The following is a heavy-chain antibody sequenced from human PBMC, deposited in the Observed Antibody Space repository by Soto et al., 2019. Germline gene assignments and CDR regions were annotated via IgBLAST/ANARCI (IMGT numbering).Heavy chain of an antibody. CDR1: GYTFTNYV. J-gene: IGHJ4*01. CDR3: ARGRASWYWDF. CDR2: INAGTGNT. Sequence: GASVKVSCKTFGYTFTNYVIHWVRQAPGQGVEWMGWINAGTGNTKYSQKLQDRLTISRDTSAATADLDLSRLASEDTAVYYCARGRASWYWDFWGHGTLVTVSS. D-gene: IGHD2-8*02. V-gene: IGHV1-3*01.